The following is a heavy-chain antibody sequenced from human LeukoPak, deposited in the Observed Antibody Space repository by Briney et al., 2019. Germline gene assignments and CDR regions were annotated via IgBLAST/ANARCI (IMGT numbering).Heavy chain of an antibody. CDR1: GFTFSNYA. CDR2: ISSSGDST. Sequence: GGSLRLSCAASGFTFSNYAMTWVRQAPGKGLEWVSGISSSGDSTYYAGSVKGRFTISRDNSKNTLYLQMNSLRAEDTAVYYCAKLRDSSSWYWFDPWGQGTLVTVSS. CDR3: AKLRDSSSWYWFDP. J-gene: IGHJ5*02. D-gene: IGHD6-13*01. V-gene: IGHV3-23*01.